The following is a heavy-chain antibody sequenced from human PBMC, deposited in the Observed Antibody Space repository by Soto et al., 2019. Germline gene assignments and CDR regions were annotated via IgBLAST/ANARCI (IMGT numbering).Heavy chain of an antibody. V-gene: IGHV3-73*01. CDR2: IRSKSNSYAT. CDR1: GFTFSGSA. CDR3: TRGYGDYVRDY. Sequence: EVQLVESGGGLVQPGGSLKLSCAVSGFTFSGSAMHWVCQASGKGLEWVGRIRSKSNSYATAYAASVKGRFTISRDDSKDTVYLQMNSLKTEDTAVYYCTRGYGDYVRDYWGQGTLVTVSS. D-gene: IGHD4-17*01. J-gene: IGHJ4*02.